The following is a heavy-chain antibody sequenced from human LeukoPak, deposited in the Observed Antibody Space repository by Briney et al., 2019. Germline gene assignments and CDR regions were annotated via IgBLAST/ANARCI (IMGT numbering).Heavy chain of an antibody. CDR2: INPNNGGT. CDR3: ALIGAIDS. V-gene: IGHV1-2*02. CDR1: GYTFTDYS. Sequence: SVKVSCKASGYTFTDYSIHWVRQAPGQGLEWMGWINPNNGGTNYAKKFRGSVTMTRDTSISTVYMELSRLRSDDTAVYYCALIGAIDSWGQGTLVTVSS. J-gene: IGHJ4*02.